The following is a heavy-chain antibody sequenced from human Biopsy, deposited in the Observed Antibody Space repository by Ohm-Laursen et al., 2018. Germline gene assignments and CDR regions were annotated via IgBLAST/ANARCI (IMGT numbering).Heavy chain of an antibody. Sequence: SDTLSLTCAVTYGSISGHFWTWIRQPPGKGLEWIGYFRFEDRTSYNSSLKSRVTISADTSKNQFSLRLSSVTAADTAVYYCALGGGSYVNFDHWGQGTLVTVPS. CDR1: YGSISGHF. CDR3: ALGGGSYVNFDH. D-gene: IGHD1-26*01. CDR2: FRFEDRT. J-gene: IGHJ4*02. V-gene: IGHV4-59*07.